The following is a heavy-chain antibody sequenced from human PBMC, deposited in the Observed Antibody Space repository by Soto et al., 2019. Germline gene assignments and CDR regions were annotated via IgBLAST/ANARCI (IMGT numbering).Heavy chain of an antibody. D-gene: IGHD3-22*01. Sequence: PGGSLRLSCAASGFTFSSYAMHWVRQAPGKGLEWVAVISYDGSNKYYADSVKGRFTISRDNSKKTLYLQMNSLRAEDTAVYYCEREIGTTIQDYYGSSGYYYYYYGMDVWGQGTTVTVSS. CDR1: GFTFSSYA. V-gene: IGHV3-30-3*01. J-gene: IGHJ6*01. CDR2: ISYDGSNK. CDR3: EREIGTTIQDYYGSSGYYYYYYGMDV.